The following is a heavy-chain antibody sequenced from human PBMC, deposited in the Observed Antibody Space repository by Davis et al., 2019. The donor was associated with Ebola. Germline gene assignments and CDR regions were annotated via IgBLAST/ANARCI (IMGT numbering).Heavy chain of an antibody. J-gene: IGHJ4*02. D-gene: IGHD3-9*01. CDR3: AKGNQAGYPTTFDY. CDR1: GFPFSSYV. V-gene: IGHV3-23*01. Sequence: GESLKISCAASGFPFSSYVITWVRQAPGKGPEWVSGITGSSDLTTYADSVKGRFTISRDNSKNTLYLQMNSLRAEDTAIYYCAKGNQAGYPTTFDYWGQGTLVTVSS. CDR2: ITGSSDLT.